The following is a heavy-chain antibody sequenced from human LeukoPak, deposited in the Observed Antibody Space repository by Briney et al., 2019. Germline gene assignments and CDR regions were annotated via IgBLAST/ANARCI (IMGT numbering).Heavy chain of an antibody. D-gene: IGHD5-24*01. CDR2: INHSGST. V-gene: IGHV4-34*01. CDR3: ARDQGDGYFGY. CDR1: GGSFSGYY. J-gene: IGHJ4*02. Sequence: PSETLSLTCAVYGGSFSGYYWSWIRPPPGKGLEWIGEINHSGSTNYNPSLKSRVTISVDKSKNQFSLKLSSVTAADTTVYYCARDQGDGYFGYWGQGTLVTVSS.